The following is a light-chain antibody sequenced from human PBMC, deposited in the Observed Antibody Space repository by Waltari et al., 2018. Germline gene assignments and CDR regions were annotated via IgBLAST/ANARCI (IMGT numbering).Light chain of an antibody. CDR3: QQRSKWPLT. Sequence: DIVLTQSPATLSLSPGERATLSCRASQSVTNYLAWYHLKPGQAPRLLIYDASNRATGIPARFSGSGSGTDFTLTISNLEPEDSAVYYCQQRSKWPLTFGRGTKVEIK. CDR1: QSVTNY. CDR2: DAS. J-gene: IGKJ4*01. V-gene: IGKV3-11*01.